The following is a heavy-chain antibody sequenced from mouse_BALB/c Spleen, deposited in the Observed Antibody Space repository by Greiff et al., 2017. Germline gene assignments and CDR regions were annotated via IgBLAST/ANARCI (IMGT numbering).Heavy chain of an antibody. CDR2: ISSGSSTI. CDR1: GFTFSSFG. J-gene: IGHJ4*01. CDR3: ARSQIYYGYDRAMDY. V-gene: IGHV5-17*02. D-gene: IGHD2-2*01. Sequence: EVKLQESGGGLVQPGGSRKLSCAASGFTFSSFGMHWVRQAPEKGLEWVAYISSGSSTIYYADTVKGRFTISRDNPKNTLFLQMTSLRSEDTAMYYCARSQIYYGYDRAMDYWGQGTSVTVSS.